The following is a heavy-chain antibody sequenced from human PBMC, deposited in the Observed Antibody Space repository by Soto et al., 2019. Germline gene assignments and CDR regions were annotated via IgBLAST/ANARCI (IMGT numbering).Heavy chain of an antibody. CDR3: ESYSGWVCRTYLDY. CDR1: GGSFSGYY. Sequence: SETLSLTCAVYGGSFSGYYWSWIRQPPGKGLEWIGEISHSGSTNYNPSLKSRVTISVDTSKNQFSLKLSSVTAADTAVYYCESYSGWVCRTYLDYWGQGTLVTVSS. J-gene: IGHJ4*02. D-gene: IGHD6-19*01. V-gene: IGHV4-34*01. CDR2: ISHSGST.